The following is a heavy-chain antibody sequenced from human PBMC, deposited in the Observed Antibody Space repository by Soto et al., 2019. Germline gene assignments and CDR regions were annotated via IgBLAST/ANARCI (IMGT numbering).Heavy chain of an antibody. CDR2: IYYSGST. Sequence: QVQLQESGPGLVKPSQTLSLTCTVSGGSISSGGYYWSWIRQHPGKGLEWIGYIYYSGSTYYNPSLKSRLTIPVETSKNQFSLKLSSVTAADTAVYYCARALITVVIDYWGQGTLVTVSS. CDR3: ARALITVVIDY. J-gene: IGHJ4*02. D-gene: IGHD2-15*01. V-gene: IGHV4-31*03. CDR1: GGSISSGGYY.